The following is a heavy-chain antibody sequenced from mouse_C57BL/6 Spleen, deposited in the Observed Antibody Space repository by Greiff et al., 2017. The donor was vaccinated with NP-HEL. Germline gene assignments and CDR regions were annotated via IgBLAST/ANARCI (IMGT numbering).Heavy chain of an antibody. J-gene: IGHJ2*01. CDR3: ARNDYYGSYYFDY. CDR2: LWSGGST. CDR1: GFSLTSYG. V-gene: IGHV2-2*01. D-gene: IGHD1-1*01. Sequence: QVQLQQSGPGLVQPSQSLSITCTVSGFSLTSYGVHWVRQSPGKGLEWLGVLWSGGSTDYNAAFISRLSISKDNSKSQVFFKMNSLQADDTAIYYCARNDYYGSYYFDYWGQGTTLTVSS.